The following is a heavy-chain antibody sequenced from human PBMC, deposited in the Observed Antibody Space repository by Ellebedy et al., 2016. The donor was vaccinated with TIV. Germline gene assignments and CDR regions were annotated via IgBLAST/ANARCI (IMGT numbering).Heavy chain of an antibody. Sequence: AASVKVSCKASGYTFITYRIAWVRQAPGQGLEWMGCISTYNGETNYAPKLQDRVTMTTDTSTSTVYMELRSLRSDDMALYYCARDRGSYAFDFWGQGTLVTVSS. J-gene: IGHJ4*02. CDR2: ISTYNGET. V-gene: IGHV1-18*03. CDR3: ARDRGSYAFDF. CDR1: GYTFITYR. D-gene: IGHD1-26*01.